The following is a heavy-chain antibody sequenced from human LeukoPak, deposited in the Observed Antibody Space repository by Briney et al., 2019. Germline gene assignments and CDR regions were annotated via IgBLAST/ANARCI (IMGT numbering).Heavy chain of an antibody. J-gene: IGHJ6*03. CDR1: GFTFSSYS. Sequence: GSLRLSCAASGFTFSSYSMNWVRQAPGKGLEWVSAISGSGGDRYYADSVKGRFTISRDNSNNTVYLQMNSLRVDDTAVYYCAKDRQRGNYFRNYYYCMDVWGKGTTVTVSS. V-gene: IGHV3-23*01. CDR2: ISGSGGDR. D-gene: IGHD1-26*01. CDR3: AKDRQRGNYFRNYYYCMDV.